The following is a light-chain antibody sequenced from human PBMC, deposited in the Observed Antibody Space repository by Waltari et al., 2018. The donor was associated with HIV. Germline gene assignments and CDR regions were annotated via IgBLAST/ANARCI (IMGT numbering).Light chain of an antibody. CDR2: GAS. CDR3: QQSYNVPRT. J-gene: IGKJ1*01. Sequence: DFQMSQSPSSLSASVGDSVTITCRARQNINTFVKWYQHKLRQAPTLLSYGASSLQSGVPSRFSGIGSGTDFSLTITSLHPDDFATYYCQQSYNVPRTFGQGTRVEI. CDR1: QNINTF. V-gene: IGKV1-39*01.